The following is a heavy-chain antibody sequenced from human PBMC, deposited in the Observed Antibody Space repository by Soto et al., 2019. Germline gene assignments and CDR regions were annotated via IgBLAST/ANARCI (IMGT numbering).Heavy chain of an antibody. J-gene: IGHJ4*02. CDR2: ISAYNGNT. D-gene: IGHD1-7*01. Sequence: ASVKVSCKASGYTFTSYGISWVRQAPGQGLEWMGWISAYNGNTNYAQKLQGRVTMTPDTSTSTAYMELRSLRSDDTAVYYCARALGSQGTPLGRYYFDYWGQGTLVTVSS. CDR3: ARALGSQGTPLGRYYFDY. V-gene: IGHV1-18*01. CDR1: GYTFTSYG.